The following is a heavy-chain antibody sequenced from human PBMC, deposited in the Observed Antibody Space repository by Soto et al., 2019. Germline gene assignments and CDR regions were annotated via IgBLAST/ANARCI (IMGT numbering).Heavy chain of an antibody. CDR1: GGSISSGGYY. CDR2: IYYSGST. D-gene: IGHD4-17*01. CDR3: ARDRLGYGYFEY. J-gene: IGHJ4*02. V-gene: IGHV4-31*03. Sequence: QVQLQESGPGLVSPSQTLSLTCTVSGGSISSGGYYWSWIRQHPWKGLEWIGYIYYSGSTYYNPSLTSRVTISVDTSKNQFSLKLSSVTAADTALYYCARDRLGYGYFEYWGQGTLVTVSS.